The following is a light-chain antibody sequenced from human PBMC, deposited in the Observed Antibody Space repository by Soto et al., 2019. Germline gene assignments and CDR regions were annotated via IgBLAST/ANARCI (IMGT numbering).Light chain of an antibody. J-gene: IGLJ1*01. CDR3: SSYTSSSTLV. Sequence: QSALTQPAFVSGSPGQSITISCTGTNSDVGGYNFVSWYQQHPGKVPKLMIYDVTNRPSGVSNRFSGSKSGNTASLTISGLQAEDEADYYCSSYTSSSTLVFGTGTKLT. CDR1: NSDVGGYNF. CDR2: DVT. V-gene: IGLV2-14*01.